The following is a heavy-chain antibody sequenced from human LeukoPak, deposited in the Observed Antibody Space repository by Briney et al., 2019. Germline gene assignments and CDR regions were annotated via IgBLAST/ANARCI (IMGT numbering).Heavy chain of an antibody. CDR1: GFTFGNYW. D-gene: IGHD6-6*01. J-gene: IGHJ4*02. Sequence: GGSLRLSCAASGFTFGNYWMSWVRQAPGKGLEWVANIKQDGSDKYYVDSVTGRFTISRDNAKNSLYLQLNSLRAEDTAVYYCARWATSFDLWGQGTLVTVSS. CDR3: ARWATSFDL. CDR2: IKQDGSDK. V-gene: IGHV3-7*01.